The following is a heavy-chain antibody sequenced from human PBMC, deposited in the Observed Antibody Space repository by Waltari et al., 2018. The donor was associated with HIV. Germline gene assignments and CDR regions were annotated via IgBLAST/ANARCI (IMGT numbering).Heavy chain of an antibody. Sequence: QLQLQESGPGLVKPSETLSLTCTVSGGPISSSEYYWCWLRQPPGNGLEWIGNMYSGGSTYYNPSLKSRVTISVDTSKNQFSLKLDSVTAADTAVYFCARQVRGHGFLANLYYFDFWGQGALVTVSS. CDR1: GGPISSSEYY. V-gene: IGHV4-39*01. CDR3: ARQVRGHGFLANLYYFDF. CDR2: MYSGGST. J-gene: IGHJ4*02. D-gene: IGHD3-3*01.